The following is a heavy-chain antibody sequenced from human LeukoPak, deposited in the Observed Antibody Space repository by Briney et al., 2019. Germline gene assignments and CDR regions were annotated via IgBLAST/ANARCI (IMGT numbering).Heavy chain of an antibody. CDR3: ARGGWLQTPFDY. V-gene: IGHV4-59*01. CDR2: IYYSGST. CDR1: GGSISSYY. D-gene: IGHD5-24*01. Sequence: SETLSLTCTVSGGSISSYYWSWIRQPPGKGLEWIGYIYYSGSTNYNPSLKSRVTISVDTSKNQFSLKLSSVTAADTAVYYCARGGWLQTPFDYWGQGTLVTVSS. J-gene: IGHJ4*02.